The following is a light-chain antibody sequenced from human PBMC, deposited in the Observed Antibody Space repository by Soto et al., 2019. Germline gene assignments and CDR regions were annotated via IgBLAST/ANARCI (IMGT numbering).Light chain of an antibody. V-gene: IGLV2-14*01. CDR1: SRDVGGYNY. J-gene: IGLJ1*01. CDR2: EVT. CDR3: SSYTSSSTLV. Sequence: SALTQAASVSGSPGQSITISCTGTSRDVGGYNYVSWYQQHPGTAPKLMIYEVTDRPSGVSPRFSGSKSGNTASLTISGLRADDAADYYCSSYTSSSTLVFGTGTKVTVL.